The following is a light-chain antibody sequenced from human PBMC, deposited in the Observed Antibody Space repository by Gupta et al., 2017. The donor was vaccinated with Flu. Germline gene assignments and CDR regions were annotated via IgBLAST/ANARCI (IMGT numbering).Light chain of an antibody. CDR2: DVS. CDR3: CSYAGSYTWV. J-gene: IGLJ3*02. CDR1: SSDVGGYNY. Sequence: ISCTGTSSDVGGYNYVSWYQQHPGKAPTLMVYDVSTRPAGVPDRFSVSKSGNTASLTISGLQEEDEADYYCCSYAGSYTWVFGGGTKLTVL. V-gene: IGLV2-11*01.